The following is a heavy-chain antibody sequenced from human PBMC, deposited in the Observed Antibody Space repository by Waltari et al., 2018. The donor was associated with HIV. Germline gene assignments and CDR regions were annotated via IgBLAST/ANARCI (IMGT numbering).Heavy chain of an antibody. D-gene: IGHD2-15*01. Sequence: QLQLQESGPGLVKPSETLSLTCTVSGGSISSSSYYWGWIRQPPGKGLEWIGSIYYSGSTYCNPSLRSRVTISVDTSKNQFSLKLSSVTAADTAVYYCARGQVVAAPNWFDPWGQGTLVTVSS. V-gene: IGHV4-39*07. CDR3: ARGQVVAAPNWFDP. CDR2: IYYSGST. J-gene: IGHJ5*02. CDR1: GGSISSSSYY.